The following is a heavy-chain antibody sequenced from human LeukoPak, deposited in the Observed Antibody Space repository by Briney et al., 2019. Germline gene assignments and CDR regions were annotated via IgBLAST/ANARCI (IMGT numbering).Heavy chain of an antibody. CDR2: IYTSGST. D-gene: IGHD2-15*01. V-gene: IGHV4-4*07. CDR3: ARLYCSGGSCYVHY. CDR1: GGSISTYY. Sequence: SETLSLTCTVSGGSISTYYWSWIRQPAGKGLEWIGRIYTSGSTNYNPSLKSRVTMSVDTSKNQFSLKLSSVTAADTAVYYCARLYCSGGSCYVHYWGQGTLVTVSS. J-gene: IGHJ4*02.